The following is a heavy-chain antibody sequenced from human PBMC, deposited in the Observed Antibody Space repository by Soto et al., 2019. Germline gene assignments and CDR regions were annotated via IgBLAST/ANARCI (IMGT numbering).Heavy chain of an antibody. CDR2: IDPSDSYT. Sequence: REALTISCKGSGYSFTSYWISWVRQMPGKGLEWMGRIDPSDSYTNYSPSFQGHVTISADKSISTAYLQWSSLKASDTAMYYCARPWDDAFDIWGQGTMVTVSS. CDR3: ARPWDDAFDI. D-gene: IGHD1-26*01. J-gene: IGHJ3*02. CDR1: GYSFTSYW. V-gene: IGHV5-10-1*01.